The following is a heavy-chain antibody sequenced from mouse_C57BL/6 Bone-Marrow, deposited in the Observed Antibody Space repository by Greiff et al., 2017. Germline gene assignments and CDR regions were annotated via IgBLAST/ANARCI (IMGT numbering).Heavy chain of an antibody. Sequence: QVQLQQPGAELVRPGSSVKLSCKASGYTFTSYWMDWVKQRPGQGLEWIGNIYPSDSETHYNQKFKDKATLTVDKSSSTAYMQLSSLTSEDSAVYYCEREGYDYDGDWYFDVWDTGTTVTVSS. CDR3: EREGYDYDGDWYFDV. CDR2: IYPSDSET. CDR1: GYTFTSYW. J-gene: IGHJ1*03. D-gene: IGHD2-4*01. V-gene: IGHV1-61*01.